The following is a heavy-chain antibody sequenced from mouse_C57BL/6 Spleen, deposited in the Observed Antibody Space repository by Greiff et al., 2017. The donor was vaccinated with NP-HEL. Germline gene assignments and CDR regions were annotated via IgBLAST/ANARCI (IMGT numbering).Heavy chain of an antibody. CDR3: ARSNYSNSWFAY. D-gene: IGHD2-5*01. V-gene: IGHV1-80*01. CDR1: GYAFSSYW. J-gene: IGHJ3*01. CDR2: IYPGDGDT. Sequence: QVQLQQSGAELVKPGASVKISCKASGYAFSSYWMNWVKQRPGKGLEWIGQIYPGDGDTNYNGQFKGKATLTADKSSSTAYMQLSSLTSEDSAVYFCARSNYSNSWFAYWGQGTLVTVSA.